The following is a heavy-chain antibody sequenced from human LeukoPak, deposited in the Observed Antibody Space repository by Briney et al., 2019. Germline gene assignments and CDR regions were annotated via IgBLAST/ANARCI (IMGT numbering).Heavy chain of an antibody. CDR2: INPNSGGT. J-gene: IGHJ6*02. D-gene: IGHD3-3*01. CDR3: ARDGVFGVVTANYYYYYGMDV. CDR1: GYTFTGYY. V-gene: IGHV1-2*04. Sequence: ASVKVSCKASGYTFTGYYMHWVRQAPGQGLEWMGWINPNSGGTNYAQKFQGWATMTRDTSISTAYMELSRLRSDDTAVYYCARDGVFGVVTANYYYYYGMDVWGQGTTVTVSS.